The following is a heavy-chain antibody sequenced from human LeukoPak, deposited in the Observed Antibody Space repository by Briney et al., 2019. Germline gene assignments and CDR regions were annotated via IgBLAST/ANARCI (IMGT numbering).Heavy chain of an antibody. CDR1: GGSISSGDYY. CDR2: IYYSGST. CDR3: ARGATIDY. D-gene: IGHD5-24*01. V-gene: IGHV4-30-4*01. J-gene: IGHJ4*02. Sequence: SETLSLTCTVSGGSISSGDYYWSWIRQPPGKGLEWIGYIYYSGSTYYNPSLRSRVTISVDTSKNQFSLLLSSVTAADTAVYYCARGATIDYWGQGTLVTVSS.